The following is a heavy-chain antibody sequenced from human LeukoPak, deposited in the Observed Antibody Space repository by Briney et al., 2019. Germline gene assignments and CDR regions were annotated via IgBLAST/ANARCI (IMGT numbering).Heavy chain of an antibody. V-gene: IGHV4-59*01. J-gene: IGHJ4*02. CDR1: GGSISSYY. D-gene: IGHD3-22*01. CDR2: IYYSGST. CDR3: AGTYYYDSSGYYLDY. Sequence: SETLSLTCTVSGGSISSYYWSWIRQPPGKGLEWIGYIYYSGSTNYNPSLKSRVTISVDTSKNQFSLKLSSVTAADTAVYYCAGTYYYDSSGYYLDYWGQGTLVTVPS.